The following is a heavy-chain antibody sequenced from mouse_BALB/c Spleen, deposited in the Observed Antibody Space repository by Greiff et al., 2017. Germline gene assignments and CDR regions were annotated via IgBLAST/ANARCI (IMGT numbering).Heavy chain of an antibody. D-gene: IGHD2-9*01. J-gene: IGHJ2*01. CDR2: IDPENGDT. Sequence: EVQLQQSGAELVRPGASVKLSCTASGFNIKDYYMHWVKQRPEQGLEWIGWIDPENGDTEYAPKFQGKATMTADTSSNTAYLQLSSLTSEDTAVYYCNPTMFTTDDWGQGTTLTVSS. V-gene: IGHV14-4*02. CDR1: GFNIKDYY. CDR3: NPTMFTTDD.